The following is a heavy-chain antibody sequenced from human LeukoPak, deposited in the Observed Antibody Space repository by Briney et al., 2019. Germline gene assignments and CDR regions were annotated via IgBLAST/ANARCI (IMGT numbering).Heavy chain of an antibody. Sequence: GGSLRLSCAASGFTFSSYGMHWVRQAPGKGLEWVAVISYDGSNKYYADSVKGRFTISRDNSKNTLYLQMNSLRAEDTAVYYCAKGKIVVVALDAFDIWGQGTMVTVSS. CDR2: ISYDGSNK. CDR1: GFTFSSYG. V-gene: IGHV3-30*18. D-gene: IGHD2-15*01. CDR3: AKGKIVVVALDAFDI. J-gene: IGHJ3*02.